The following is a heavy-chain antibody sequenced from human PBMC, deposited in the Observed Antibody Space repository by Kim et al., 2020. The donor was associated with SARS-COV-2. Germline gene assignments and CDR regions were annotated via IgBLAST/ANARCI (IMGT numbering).Heavy chain of an antibody. CDR1: GFTFSSYA. Sequence: GGSLRLSCAASGFTFSSYAMSWVRQAPGKGLEWVSAISGSGGSTYYADSVKGRFTISRDNSKNTLYLQMNSLRAEDTAVYYCATGIRGYSYGEGFWDYWGQATLVTVSS. CDR2: ISGSGGST. D-gene: IGHD5-18*01. J-gene: IGHJ4*02. CDR3: ATGIRGYSYGEGFWDY. V-gene: IGHV3-23*01.